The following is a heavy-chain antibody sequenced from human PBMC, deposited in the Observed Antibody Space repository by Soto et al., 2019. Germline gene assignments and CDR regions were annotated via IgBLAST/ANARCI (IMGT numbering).Heavy chain of an antibody. J-gene: IGHJ4*02. D-gene: IGHD2-15*01. CDR1: GFTFFSYA. Sequence: EVQLSESGGGLVQPGGSLRLSCAASGFTFFSYAMTWVRQAPGRGLEWVSGISGSGGSTDYADSVKGRFTISRDNSKNTLYLQMNSLRAEDTAVYFCATPIGKEHCSGGSCYSGGDYWGQGTLVTVSS. CDR3: ATPIGKEHCSGGSCYSGGDY. CDR2: ISGSGGST. V-gene: IGHV3-23*01.